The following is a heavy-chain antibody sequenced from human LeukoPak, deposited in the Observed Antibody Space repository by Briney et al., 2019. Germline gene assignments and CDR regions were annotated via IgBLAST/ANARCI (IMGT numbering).Heavy chain of an antibody. CDR1: GYTFTGYY. Sequence: ASVKVSCKASGYTFTGYYMHWVRQAPGQGLEWMGWINPNSGGTNYAQKFQGRVSMTRDTSISTAYMELSRLRSDDTAMYYCARVEGSSLYLDYWGQGTLVTVSS. V-gene: IGHV1-2*02. CDR3: ARVEGSSLYLDY. D-gene: IGHD6-19*01. CDR2: INPNSGGT. J-gene: IGHJ4*02.